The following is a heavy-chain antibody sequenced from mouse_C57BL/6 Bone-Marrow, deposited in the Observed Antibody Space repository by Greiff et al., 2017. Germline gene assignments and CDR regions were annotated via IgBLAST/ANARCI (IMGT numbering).Heavy chain of an antibody. V-gene: IGHV5-6*01. D-gene: IGHD2-4*01. Sequence: EVKLVESGGDLVKPGGSLKLSCAASGFTFSSYGMSWVRQTPDKRLEWVASISSGGSYTYYPDSVKGRFTISRDNAKNTLYLQMSSLKSEDTAMYYCARQGDYDYDVDFDYWGQGTTLTVSS. CDR1: GFTFSSYG. J-gene: IGHJ2*01. CDR3: ARQGDYDYDVDFDY. CDR2: ISSGGSYT.